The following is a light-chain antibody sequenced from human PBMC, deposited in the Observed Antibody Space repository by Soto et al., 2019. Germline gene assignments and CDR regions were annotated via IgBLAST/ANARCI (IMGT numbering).Light chain of an antibody. CDR2: GAS. CDR1: QSVSNSY. V-gene: IGKV3-15*01. J-gene: IGKJ5*01. Sequence: EIVLTQSPGTLSLSPGERATLSCRASQSVSNSYLAWYQQKPGQAPRLLIYGASTRSTGIPARFSGSGSGTEFTLTISSLQSEDFAVYYCQQYNNWPLTFGQGTRLEIK. CDR3: QQYNNWPLT.